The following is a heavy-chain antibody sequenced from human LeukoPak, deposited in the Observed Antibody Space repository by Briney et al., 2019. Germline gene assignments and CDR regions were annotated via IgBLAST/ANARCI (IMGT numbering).Heavy chain of an antibody. CDR1: GFTFNSYA. CDR3: AASTY. J-gene: IGHJ4*02. CDR2: IFGSGGSA. Sequence: PGGSLRLSCAASGFTFNSYAMYWVRQAPGKGLEWVSGIFGSGGSAHYADSVKGRFTISRDNSKNTVYLQMNSLRAEDTAVYYCAASTYWGQGTLVTVSS. V-gene: IGHV3-23*01.